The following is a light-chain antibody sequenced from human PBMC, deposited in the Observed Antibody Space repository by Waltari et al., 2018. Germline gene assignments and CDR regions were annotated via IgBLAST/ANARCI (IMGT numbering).Light chain of an antibody. CDR3: QTGGHGTWV. J-gene: IGLJ3*02. Sequence: QLVLTQSPSASASLGASVKFTCTLSSGHSSNIIAWHQQQPEKGPRYLMKVNSDGSHSKGDEIPARVSGSGSGTERYLTISSVQSEDEADYYCQTGGHGTWVFGGGTKLTVL. CDR1: SGHSSNI. V-gene: IGLV4-69*01. CDR2: VNSDGSH.